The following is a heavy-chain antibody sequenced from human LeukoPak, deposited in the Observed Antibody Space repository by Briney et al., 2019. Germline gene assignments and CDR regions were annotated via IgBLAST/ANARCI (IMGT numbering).Heavy chain of an antibody. CDR1: GFTFSSYS. CDR2: ISSNTKYI. CDR3: ARAYPYYYYGMDV. D-gene: IGHD2-2*02. J-gene: IGHJ6*02. Sequence: PGGSLRFSCAASGFTFSSYSMNWVRQAPGKGLEWVSSISSNTKYIYYADSVKGRFTISRDNAKNSLYLQMNSLRAEDTAVYYCARAYPYYYYGMDVWGQGTTVTVSS. V-gene: IGHV3-21*01.